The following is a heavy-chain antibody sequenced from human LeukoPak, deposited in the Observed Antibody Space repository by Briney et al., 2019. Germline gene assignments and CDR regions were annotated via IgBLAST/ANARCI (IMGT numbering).Heavy chain of an antibody. CDR2: ISYDGSNK. CDR1: GFTFSSYG. V-gene: IGHV3-30*18. J-gene: IGHJ6*04. D-gene: IGHD2-2*01. CDR3: AKYPRTKYCSSTSCYGRGNYYYGMDV. Sequence: PGGSLRLSCAASGFTFSSYGMHWVRQAPGKGLEWEAVISYDGSNKCYADSVKGRFTISRDNSKNTLYLQMNSLRAEDTAVYYCAKYPRTKYCSSTSCYGRGNYYYGMDVWGKGTTVTVSS.